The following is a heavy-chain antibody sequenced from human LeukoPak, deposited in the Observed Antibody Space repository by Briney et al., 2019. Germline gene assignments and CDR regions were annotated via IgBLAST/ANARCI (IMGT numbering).Heavy chain of an antibody. Sequence: SETLSLTCTVSGGSISSYYWSWIRQPPGKGLEWIGYIYYSGSTNYNPSLKSRVTISVDTSKNQFSLKLSSVTAADTAVYYCARGDLRYAWGGYFDYWGQGTLVTVSS. V-gene: IGHV4-59*08. CDR3: ARGDLRYAWGGYFDY. CDR2: IYYSGST. CDR1: GGSISSYY. J-gene: IGHJ4*02. D-gene: IGHD3-9*01.